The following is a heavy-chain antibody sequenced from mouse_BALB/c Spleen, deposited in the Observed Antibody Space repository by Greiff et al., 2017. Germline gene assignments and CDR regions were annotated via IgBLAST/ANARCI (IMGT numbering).Heavy chain of an antibody. V-gene: IGHV5-6*02. J-gene: IGHJ4*01. Sequence: DVMLVESGGDLVKPGGSLKLSCAASGFTFSSYGMSWVRQTPDKRLEWVATISSGGSYTYYPDSVKGRFTISRDNAKNTLYLQMSSLKSEDTAMYYCARHHYDYDGYAMDYWGQGTSVTVSS. D-gene: IGHD2-4*01. CDR1: GFTFSSYG. CDR3: ARHHYDYDGYAMDY. CDR2: ISSGGSYT.